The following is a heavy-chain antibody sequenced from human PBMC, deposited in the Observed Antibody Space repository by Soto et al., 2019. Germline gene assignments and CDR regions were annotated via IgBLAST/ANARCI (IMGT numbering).Heavy chain of an antibody. CDR2: ISYDGSNK. V-gene: IGHV3-30-3*01. J-gene: IGHJ6*02. CDR3: ARDDYDFWSGYYPYNDYYYGMDV. Sequence: GGSLRLSCAASGFTFSSYAMHWVRQAPGKGLEWVAVISYDGSNKYYADSVKGRFTISRDNSKNTLYLQMNSLRAEDTAVYYCARDDYDFWSGYYPYNDYYYGMDVWGQGTTVTVSS. D-gene: IGHD3-3*01. CDR1: GFTFSSYA.